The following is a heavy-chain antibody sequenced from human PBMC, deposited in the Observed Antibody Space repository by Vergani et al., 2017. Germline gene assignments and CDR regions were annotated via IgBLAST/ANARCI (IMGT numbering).Heavy chain of an antibody. J-gene: IGHJ4*02. V-gene: IGHV4-59*01. Sequence: QVQLQESGPGLVKPSETLSLTCTVSGGSISSYYWSWIRQPPGKGLEWIGYIYYSGSTNYNPSLKSRVTISVDTSKNQFSLKLSSVTAADTAVYYCARRSGIVYDIFSGTKYFFDFWGQGTLVTVSS. CDR3: ARRSGIVYDIFSGTKYFFDF. CDR2: IYYSGST. CDR1: GGSISSYY. D-gene: IGHD3-9*01.